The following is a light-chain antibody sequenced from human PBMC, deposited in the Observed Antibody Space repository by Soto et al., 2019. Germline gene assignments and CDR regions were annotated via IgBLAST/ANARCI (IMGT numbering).Light chain of an antibody. Sequence: ETVMTQSPATLSVSPGERVTLSCRASQSVSSNLAWYQQKPGQAPRLLIYGASTRATGIPARFSGSGSGTEFTLTISSLQSEDFAVYYCQQYNSWPPWTFGQGTKVDIK. CDR2: GAS. CDR3: QQYNSWPPWT. J-gene: IGKJ1*01. CDR1: QSVSSN. V-gene: IGKV3-15*01.